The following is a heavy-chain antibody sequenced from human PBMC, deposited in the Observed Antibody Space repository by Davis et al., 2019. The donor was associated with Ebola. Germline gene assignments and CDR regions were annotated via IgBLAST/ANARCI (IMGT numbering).Heavy chain of an antibody. Sequence: GESLKISCKGSGYSFTSYWISWVRQLPGKGLEWMGRIDPSDSYTNYSPSFQGQVTIAVDKYISTAYLQWSSLKASDTAIYYCARQGGGSGRLTSFDHWGQGTPVTVSS. CDR3: ARQGGGSGRLTSFDH. CDR1: GYSFTSYW. CDR2: IDPSDSYT. J-gene: IGHJ4*02. D-gene: IGHD1-26*01. V-gene: IGHV5-10-1*04.